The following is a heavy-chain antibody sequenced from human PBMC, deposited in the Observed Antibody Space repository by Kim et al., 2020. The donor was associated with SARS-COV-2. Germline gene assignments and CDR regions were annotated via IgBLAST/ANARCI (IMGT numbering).Heavy chain of an antibody. Sequence: NPSLKSRVITSADTSKNQFTLRLGSVTAADTAVYYCATLRKVKFDPWGQGTLVTVSS. J-gene: IGHJ5*02. V-gene: IGHV4-31*02. D-gene: IGHD3-22*01. CDR3: ATLRKVKFDP.